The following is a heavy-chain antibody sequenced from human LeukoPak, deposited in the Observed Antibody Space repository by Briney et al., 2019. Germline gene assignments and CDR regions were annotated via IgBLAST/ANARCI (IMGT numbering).Heavy chain of an antibody. J-gene: IGHJ2*01. CDR2: INPSVAST. V-gene: IGHV1-46*01. D-gene: IGHD2-15*01. CDR3: ARDDCRGGSCYPGNL. CDR1: GGTFSSYA. Sequence: ASVKVSCKASGGTFSSYAISWVRQAPGQGLEWMGIINPSVASTSYAQKFQGRVTMTRDTSTSTVYMELSRLRSEDTAVYYCARDDCRGGSCYPGNLWGRGTLITVSS.